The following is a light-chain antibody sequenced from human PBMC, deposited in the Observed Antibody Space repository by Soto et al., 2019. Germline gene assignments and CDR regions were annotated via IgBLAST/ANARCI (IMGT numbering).Light chain of an antibody. J-gene: IGKJ5*01. Sequence: DVVMTQSPLSLPVTLGQPASISCRSNQSLVHSDGIAYFSWFQQRPGRSPRRLIYKVSNRDSGVPARFRGSGAGRDFALKISRWEAEEVGVYYCMQGTHWPINFGQGTRREIK. CDR2: KVS. V-gene: IGKV2-30*02. CDR1: QSLVHSDGIAY. CDR3: MQGTHWPIN.